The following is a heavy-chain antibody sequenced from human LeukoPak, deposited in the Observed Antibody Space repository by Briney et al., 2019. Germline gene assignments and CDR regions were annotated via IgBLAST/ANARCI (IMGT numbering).Heavy chain of an antibody. V-gene: IGHV1-2*06. D-gene: IGHD6-19*01. CDR2: INPNSGGT. J-gene: IGHJ4*02. CDR3: ARYSGGQWLDLDY. CDR1: GYTFTGYY. Sequence: ASVKVSCKASGYTFTGYYMHWVRQAPGQGLEWMGRINPNSGGTNYAQKFQGRVTMTRDTSISTAYMELSRLRSDDTAVYYCARYSGGQWLDLDYWGQGTLVTVSS.